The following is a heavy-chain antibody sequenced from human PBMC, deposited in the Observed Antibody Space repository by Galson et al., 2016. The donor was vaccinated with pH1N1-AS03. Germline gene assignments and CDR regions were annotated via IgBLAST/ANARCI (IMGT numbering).Heavy chain of an antibody. CDR2: ILTGGTT. V-gene: IGHV3-66*02. Sequence: SLRLSCAVSGFSVSSKCMNWVRQAPGKGLEWISVILTGGTTYYADSVRGRFTISRDDSRNTLYLQMNSLRNEDTAVYYCARGITIFGLARPALDSWGQGTRVTVSS. D-gene: IGHD3-3*01. CDR1: GFSVSSKC. J-gene: IGHJ4*02. CDR3: ARGITIFGLARPALDS.